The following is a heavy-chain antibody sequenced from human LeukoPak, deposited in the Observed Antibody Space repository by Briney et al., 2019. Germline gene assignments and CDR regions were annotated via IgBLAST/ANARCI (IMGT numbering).Heavy chain of an antibody. Sequence: PGRSLRLSCAASGFTFSTYGMHWVRQAPGKGLEWVAVISYDGSNKYYADSVKGRFTISRDNSKNTLYLQMNSLRAEDTAVYYCARDASYGSGSYIDYWGQGTLVTVSS. CDR3: ARDASYGSGSYIDY. D-gene: IGHD3-10*01. J-gene: IGHJ4*02. V-gene: IGHV3-30*05. CDR1: GFTFSTYG. CDR2: ISYDGSNK.